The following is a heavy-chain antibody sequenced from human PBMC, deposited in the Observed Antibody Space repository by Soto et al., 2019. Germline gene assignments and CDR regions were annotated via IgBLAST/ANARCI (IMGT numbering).Heavy chain of an antibody. CDR2: VYNSGST. J-gene: IGHJ4*02. CDR1: GGSISSSSNY. V-gene: IGHV4-61*01. CDR3: ARYRREAVAGYTLDN. Sequence: PSETLSLTCTVSGGSISSSSNYWTWIRQAPGQGLEWIEYVYNSGSTNYNPYIKSRVTISEDTSKSQFSLKVNAMTAADTAVYYCARYRREAVAGYTLDNWGQGILVTVSS. D-gene: IGHD6-13*01.